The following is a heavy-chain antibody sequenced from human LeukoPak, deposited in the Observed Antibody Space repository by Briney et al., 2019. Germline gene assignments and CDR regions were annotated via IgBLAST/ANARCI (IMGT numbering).Heavy chain of an antibody. D-gene: IGHD6-19*01. CDR1: GFTFSSYS. Sequence: PGGSLRLSCAASGFTFSSYSMNWVRQAPGKGLEWVSSISSSSSYIYYADSVKGRFTISRDNAKNSLYLQMNSLRAEDTAVYYCARLGSGWSRAAFDIWGQGTMVTVSS. CDR3: ARLGSGWSRAAFDI. CDR2: ISSSSSYI. J-gene: IGHJ3*02. V-gene: IGHV3-21*01.